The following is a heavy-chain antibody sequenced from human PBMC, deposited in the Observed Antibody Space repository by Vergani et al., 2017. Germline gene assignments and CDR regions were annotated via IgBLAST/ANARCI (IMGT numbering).Heavy chain of an antibody. D-gene: IGHD6-6*01. Sequence: QVQLEQSGAEVKKPGASLKVSCTASGYTFTSFYVHWVRQATGQGLEGMGWINPNSGATTYAQKFQGRVTMTRDTSITTVYMELSSLRSDDTAVYYCARDLTYSTSRLGGGGFDAWGQGTLVSVSS. J-gene: IGHJ4*02. CDR1: GYTFTSFY. CDR3: ARDLTYSTSRLGGGGFDA. CDR2: INPNSGAT. V-gene: IGHV1-2*02.